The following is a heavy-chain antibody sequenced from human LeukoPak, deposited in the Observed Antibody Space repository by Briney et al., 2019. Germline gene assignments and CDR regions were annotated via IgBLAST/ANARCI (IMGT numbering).Heavy chain of an antibody. CDR3: ARDQAYCSIITCPFDY. Sequence: ASVKASCKASGYTFTSCGISWVRQAPGQGLEWMGWISTYNGNTNYAQKLRGGVTMTTDTSTSTAYMELRSLRSDNTAVYYCARDQAYCSIITCPFDYWGQGTLVTVSS. J-gene: IGHJ4*02. CDR2: ISTYNGNT. D-gene: IGHD2-2*01. V-gene: IGHV1-18*01. CDR1: GYTFTSCG.